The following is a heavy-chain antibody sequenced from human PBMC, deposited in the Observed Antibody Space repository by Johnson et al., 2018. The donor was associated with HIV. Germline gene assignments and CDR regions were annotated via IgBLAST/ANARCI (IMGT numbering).Heavy chain of an antibody. D-gene: IGHD3-10*01. CDR2: MSYDGSKE. CDR3: ARDRFGSGRPNAFDM. J-gene: IGHJ3*02. CDR1: GFSLSDYA. V-gene: IGHV3-30-3*01. Sequence: QVQLVESGGGVVQPGRSLRLSCAASGFSLSDYAIHWVRQAPVKGLEWVGVMSYDGSKENYADSVKGRFTISRDNSKNTVYLQMNTLRPEDTAVYYCARDRFGSGRPNAFDMWGQGTMV.